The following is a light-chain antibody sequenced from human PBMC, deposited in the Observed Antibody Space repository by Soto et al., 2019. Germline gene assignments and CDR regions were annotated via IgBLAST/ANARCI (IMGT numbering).Light chain of an antibody. CDR3: QQCCGSSRIT. V-gene: IGKV3-20*01. CDR1: ERLSSVY. CDR2: GAS. Sequence: EIVLTQSPGTLSLSPGERATLSCRASERLSSVYLAWYQQRPGQPPRLLIYGASNSATGIPDRYSGSGSGTDVTLIINRLETEDVAMNYCQQCCGSSRITVGRGTRLEIK. J-gene: IGKJ5*01.